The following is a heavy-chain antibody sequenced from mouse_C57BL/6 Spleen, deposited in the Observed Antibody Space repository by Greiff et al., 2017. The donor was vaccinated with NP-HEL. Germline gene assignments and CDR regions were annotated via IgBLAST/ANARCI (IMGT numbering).Heavy chain of an antibody. J-gene: IGHJ4*01. V-gene: IGHV5-17*01. D-gene: IGHD2-3*01. Sequence: VESGGGLVKPGGSLKLSCAASGFTFSDYGMHWVRQAPEKGLEWVAYISSGSSTIYYADTVKGRFTISRDNAKNTLFLQMTSLRSEDTAMYYCARGWFYDYDAMDYWGQGTSVTVSS. CDR1: GFTFSDYG. CDR3: ARGWFYDYDAMDY. CDR2: ISSGSSTI.